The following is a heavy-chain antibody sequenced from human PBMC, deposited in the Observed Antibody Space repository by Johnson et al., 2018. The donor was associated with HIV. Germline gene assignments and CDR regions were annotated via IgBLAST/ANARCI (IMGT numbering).Heavy chain of an antibody. D-gene: IGHD1-26*01. CDR2: ISYDGSKK. J-gene: IGHJ3*02. CDR3: AKDLWGGSYLDAFDI. Sequence: QVKLVESGGGVVQPGRSLRLSCAASGFTLNNYGMHWVRQTPGKGLEWVALISYDGSKKYYADSVRGRFSISRDNSKNTLYLQMNSLRAEDTAVYHCAKDLWGGSYLDAFDIWGQGTMVTVSS. V-gene: IGHV3-30*18. CDR1: GFTLNNYG.